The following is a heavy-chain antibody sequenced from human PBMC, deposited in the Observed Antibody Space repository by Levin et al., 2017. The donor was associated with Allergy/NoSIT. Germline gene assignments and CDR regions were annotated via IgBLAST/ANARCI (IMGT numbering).Heavy chain of an antibody. D-gene: IGHD6-6*01. J-gene: IGHJ4*02. CDR3: ARDTSIAARPPGY. CDR1: GYTFTSYY. V-gene: IGHV1-46*01. CDR2: INPSGGST. Sequence: GESLKISCKASGYTFTSYYMHWVRQAPGQGLEWMGIINPSGGSTSYAQKFQGRVTMTRDTSTSTVYMELSSLRSEDTAVYYCARDTSIAARPPGYWGQGTLVTVSS.